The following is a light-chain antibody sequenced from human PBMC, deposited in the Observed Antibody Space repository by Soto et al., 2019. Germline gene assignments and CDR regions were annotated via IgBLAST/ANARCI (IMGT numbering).Light chain of an antibody. J-gene: IGLJ2*01. CDR2: DVN. CDR3: SSYTISRTLL. CDR1: SSDVGAYDY. Sequence: QSALTQPASVSGSPGQSITISCTETSSDVGAYDYVSWYQQHPGKVPKLMIYDVNNRPSGVSNRFSGSKSGNTASLTISQLQAEDEADYYCSSYTISRTLLFGGGTKLTVL. V-gene: IGLV2-14*01.